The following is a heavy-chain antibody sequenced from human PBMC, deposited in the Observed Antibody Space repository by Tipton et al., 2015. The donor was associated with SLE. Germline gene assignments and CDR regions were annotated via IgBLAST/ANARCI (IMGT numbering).Heavy chain of an antibody. D-gene: IGHD6-19*01. J-gene: IGHJ5*02. V-gene: IGHV4-39*07. CDR1: GGSINNSYYY. CDR3: ARPGIAVAGPGWFDP. Sequence: TLSLTCTVSGGSINNSYYYWAWIRQPPGKGLEWIGSIYYSGSTFNNPSLKSRVTISVDTSKNQFSLKLSSVTAADTAVYYCARPGIAVAGPGWFDPWGQGTLVTVSS. CDR2: IYYSGST.